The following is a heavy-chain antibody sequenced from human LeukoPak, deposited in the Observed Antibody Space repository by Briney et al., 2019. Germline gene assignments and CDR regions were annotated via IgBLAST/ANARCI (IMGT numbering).Heavy chain of an antibody. V-gene: IGHV7-4-1*02. CDR3: ARVPIQLWLPHFDY. D-gene: IGHD5-18*01. Sequence: ASVKVSCKASGYTFTNYAMNWVRQAPGQGLEWMGWLNTNTGNPTYAQGFTGRFVFSLDTSVTTANLQISSLEAEDTAVYYCARVPIQLWLPHFDYWGQGTLVTVSS. J-gene: IGHJ4*02. CDR1: GYTFTNYA. CDR2: LNTNTGNP.